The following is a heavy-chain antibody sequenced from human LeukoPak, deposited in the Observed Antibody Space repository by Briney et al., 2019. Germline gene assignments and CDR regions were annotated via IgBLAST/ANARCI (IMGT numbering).Heavy chain of an antibody. V-gene: IGHV3-73*01. CDR1: GFTFSGSA. CDR2: IRSKANSYAT. J-gene: IGHJ1*01. Sequence: GGSLKLSCAASGFTFSGSAMHWVRQASGKGLEWVGRIRSKANSYATAYAASVKGRSTISRDDSKNTAYLQMNSLKTEDTAVYYCTRHSPSYYYDSSGYYRIAEYFQHWGQGTLVTVSS. D-gene: IGHD3-22*01. CDR3: TRHSPSYYYDSSGYYRIAEYFQH.